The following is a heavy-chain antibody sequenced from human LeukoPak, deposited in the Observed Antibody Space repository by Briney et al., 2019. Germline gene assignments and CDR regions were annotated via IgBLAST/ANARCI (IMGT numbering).Heavy chain of an antibody. V-gene: IGHV4-61*02. CDR2: IYTSGST. CDR1: GGSISSGSYY. D-gene: IGHD3-22*01. Sequence: PSETLSLTCTVSGGSISSGSYYWSWIRQPAGKGLEWIGRIYTSGSTNYNPSLKSRVTISVDTSKNQFSLKLSSVTAADTAVYYCARDVNYYDSSGYLPWFDPWGQGTLVTVSS. J-gene: IGHJ5*02. CDR3: ARDVNYYDSSGYLPWFDP.